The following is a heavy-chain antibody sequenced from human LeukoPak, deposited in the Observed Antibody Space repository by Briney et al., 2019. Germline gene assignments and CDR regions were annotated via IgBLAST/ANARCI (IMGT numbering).Heavy chain of an antibody. Sequence: PGGSLRLSCAASGFTFSSYAMHWVRQAPGKGLEWVAVISYDGSNKYYADSVKGRFTISRDNSKNTLYLQMNSLRSEDTAVYYCARDLAPYHQTKNWFDPWGQGTLVTVSS. V-gene: IGHV3-30-3*01. CDR1: GFTFSSYA. D-gene: IGHD1-1*01. CDR2: ISYDGSNK. J-gene: IGHJ5*02. CDR3: ARDLAPYHQTKNWFDP.